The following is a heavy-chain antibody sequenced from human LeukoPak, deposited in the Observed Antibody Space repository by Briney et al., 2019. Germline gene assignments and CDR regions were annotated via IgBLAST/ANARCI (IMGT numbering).Heavy chain of an antibody. CDR2: IYYSGST. D-gene: IGHD5-12*01. Sequence: SQTLSLTCTVSGGSISRGGYYWSWIRQHPGKGLECIGYIYYSGSTYYNASLKSRVTISVDTSKNQFSLKLSSVTAADTAVYYCAGGYSGYDSPWFDPWGQGTLVTVSS. CDR1: GGSISRGGYY. CDR3: AGGYSGYDSPWFDP. V-gene: IGHV4-31*03. J-gene: IGHJ5*02.